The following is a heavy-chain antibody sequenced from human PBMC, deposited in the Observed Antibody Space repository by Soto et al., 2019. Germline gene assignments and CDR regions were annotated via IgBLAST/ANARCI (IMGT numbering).Heavy chain of an antibody. CDR1: GYTFTSYY. CDR3: ARDLHCSGGSCYPGYNWFDP. Sequence: SVKVSCKASGYTFTSYYMHWVRQAPGQGLEWLGGIIPIFGTANYAQKFQGRVTITADESTSTAYMELSSLRSEDTAVYYCARDLHCSGGSCYPGYNWFDPWGQGPLVTVSS. CDR2: IIPIFGTA. J-gene: IGHJ5*02. V-gene: IGHV1-69*13. D-gene: IGHD2-15*01.